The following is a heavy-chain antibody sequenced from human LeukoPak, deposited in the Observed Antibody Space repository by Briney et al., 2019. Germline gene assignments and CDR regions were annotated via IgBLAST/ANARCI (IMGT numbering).Heavy chain of an antibody. CDR1: GFTFSDHY. CDR2: IYSGGST. V-gene: IGHV3-66*01. J-gene: IGHJ3*02. Sequence: GGSLRLSCAASGFTFSDHYMSWVRQAPGKGLEWVSVIYSGGSTYYADSVKGRFTISRDNSKNTLYLQMNSLRAEDTAVYYCARVGPSYCGGDCYEGAFDIWGQGTMVTVSS. D-gene: IGHD2-21*02. CDR3: ARVGPSYCGGDCYEGAFDI.